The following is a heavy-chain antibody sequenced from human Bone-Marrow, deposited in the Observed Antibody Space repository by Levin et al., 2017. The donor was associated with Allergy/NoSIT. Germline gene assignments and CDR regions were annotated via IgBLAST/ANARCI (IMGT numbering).Heavy chain of an antibody. CDR1: GFTFGSYD. J-gene: IGHJ4*02. CDR2: IGYDGVDK. Sequence: GESLKISCAASGFTFGSYDMHWFRQAPGKGLEWVAFIGYDGVDKSYANSVMGRFTISRDNYKNTLYLQLNSLRSEDRAVYYCARTYESYSFDYWGQGTLVTVSS. V-gene: IGHV3-30-3*01. D-gene: IGHD5-12*01. CDR3: ARTYESYSFDY.